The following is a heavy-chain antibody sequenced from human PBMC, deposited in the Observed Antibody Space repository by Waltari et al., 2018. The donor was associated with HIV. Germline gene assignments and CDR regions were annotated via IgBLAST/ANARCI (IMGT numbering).Heavy chain of an antibody. J-gene: IGHJ6*02. V-gene: IGHV3-74*01. CDR1: GFTFTTSW. Sequence: EVQLVESGGGLVQTGGSLRLSCAASGFTFTTSWVHWVRQAPGKGLVWVSRINPDGTDTRYADSVKGRFTIARDNAKNTVYLQVNSLRGEDTSVYYCARGKDCGGGTCDGYHYYGMDVWGQGTTVTVSS. CDR2: INPDGTDT. D-gene: IGHD2-15*01. CDR3: ARGKDCGGGTCDGYHYYGMDV.